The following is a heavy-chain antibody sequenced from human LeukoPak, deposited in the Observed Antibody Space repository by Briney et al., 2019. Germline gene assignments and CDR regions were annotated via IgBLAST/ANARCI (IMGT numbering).Heavy chain of an antibody. D-gene: IGHD6-13*01. J-gene: IGHJ4*02. CDR2: TYYRSKWYN. Sequence: SQTLSLTCGISGDSVSSNSAAWNWIRQSPSRGLEWLGRTYYRSKWYNNYAVSVKSRITINPDSSKNQVSLQLNSVTPEDTAVYYCARVGEYSSSWYGDPFDYWGQGTLVTVSS. CDR3: ARVGEYSSSWYGDPFDY. V-gene: IGHV6-1*01. CDR1: GDSVSSNSAA.